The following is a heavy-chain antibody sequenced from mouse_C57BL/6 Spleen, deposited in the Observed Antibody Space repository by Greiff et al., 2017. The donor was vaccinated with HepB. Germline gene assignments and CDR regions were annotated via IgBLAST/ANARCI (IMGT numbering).Heavy chain of an antibody. Sequence: QVQLQQPGAELVKPGASVKLSCKASGYTFTSYWMQWVKQRPGQGLEWIGEIDPSDSYTNYNQKFKGKATLTVDTSSSTAYMQLSSLTSEDSAVYYCARSGYYGSSYGIDYWGQGTTLTVSS. CDR1: GYTFTSYW. V-gene: IGHV1-50*01. CDR2: IDPSDSYT. CDR3: ARSGYYGSSYGIDY. D-gene: IGHD1-1*01. J-gene: IGHJ2*01.